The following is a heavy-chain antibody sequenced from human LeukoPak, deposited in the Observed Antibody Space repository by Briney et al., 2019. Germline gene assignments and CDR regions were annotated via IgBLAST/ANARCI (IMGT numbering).Heavy chain of an antibody. J-gene: IGHJ4*02. CDR3: AKSPGYSYATYFDY. CDR1: GFAFSSYA. V-gene: IGHV3-23*01. D-gene: IGHD5-18*01. CDR2: ISGSGGST. Sequence: GGSLRLSCAASGFAFSSYAMSWVRQAPGKGLEWVSAISGSGGSTYYADSVKGRFTISRDNSKNTLYLQMNSLRAEDTAVYYCAKSPGYSYATYFDYWGQGTLVTVSS.